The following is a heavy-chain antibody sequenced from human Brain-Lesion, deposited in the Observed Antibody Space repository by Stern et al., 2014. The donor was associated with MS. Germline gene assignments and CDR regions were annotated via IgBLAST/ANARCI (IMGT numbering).Heavy chain of an antibody. J-gene: IGHJ4*02. CDR1: GFSFDDYA. D-gene: IGHD1-14*01. Sequence: QLVESGGDLVQPGRSLRLSCAAFGFSFDDYAMHWVRQAPGKGLEWVAGISWNSGTIGYADSVKGRFTTSRDNAYSSLYLQMNSLRPEDTALYYCARDITGSSAYFAYWGQGTLVTVSS. V-gene: IGHV3-9*01. CDR2: ISWNSGTI. CDR3: ARDITGSSAYFAY.